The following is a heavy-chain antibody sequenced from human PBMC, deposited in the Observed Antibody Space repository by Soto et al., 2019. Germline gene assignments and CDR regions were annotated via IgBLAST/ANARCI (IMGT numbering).Heavy chain of an antibody. D-gene: IGHD3-3*01. Sequence: SETLSLTCTVSGGSISSGGYFWSWIRQRPGKGLEWIGYMSYSGPNHYNPSLKSRATISVDTSKNQFSLKLSSVTAADTAVYYCARGQRSIYDFWSGYYTQNWFDPWGQGTLVTVSS. CDR2: MSYSGPN. CDR3: ARGQRSIYDFWSGYYTQNWFDP. J-gene: IGHJ5*02. V-gene: IGHV4-31*03. CDR1: GGSISSGGYF.